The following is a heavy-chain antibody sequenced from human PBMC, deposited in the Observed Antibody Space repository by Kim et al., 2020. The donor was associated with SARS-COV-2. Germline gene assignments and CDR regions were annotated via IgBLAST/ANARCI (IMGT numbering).Heavy chain of an antibody. Sequence: DSMKRRLTIYRHKSKNTLYLQMNSLRAEDTAVYYCARGPDSSGWSSHFDYWGQGTLVTVSS. J-gene: IGHJ4*02. D-gene: IGHD6-19*01. CDR3: ARGPDSSGWSSHFDY. V-gene: IGHV3-53*04.